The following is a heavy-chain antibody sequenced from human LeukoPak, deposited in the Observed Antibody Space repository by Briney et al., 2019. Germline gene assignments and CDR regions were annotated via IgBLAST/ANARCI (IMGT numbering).Heavy chain of an antibody. V-gene: IGHV1-69*06. CDR2: IIPIFGTA. CDR3: ARDPNGYSYGFDY. CDR1: GGTFSSYA. D-gene: IGHD5-18*01. Sequence: ASVKVSCKASGGTFSSYAISWVRQAPGQGLEWMGGIIPIFGTANYAQKFQGRVTITADKSTSTAYMELSSLRSEDTAVYYCARDPNGYSYGFDYWGQGTLVTVSS. J-gene: IGHJ4*02.